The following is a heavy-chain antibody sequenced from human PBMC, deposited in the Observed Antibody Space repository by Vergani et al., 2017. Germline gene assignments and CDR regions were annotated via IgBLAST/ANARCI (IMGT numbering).Heavy chain of an antibody. Sequence: EVQLLESGGSLKQPGGSVRLSCAASGFTFSTYAMHWVRQAPGKGLEWVSALTGGGGSTYYADSFKGRFIISRDNSRDTLYLQMNSLRPEDTAVYYCAKVGTVAFYYYYGMDVWGQGTTVTVSS. CDR3: AKVGTVAFYYYYGMDV. CDR2: LTGGGGST. V-gene: IGHV3-23*01. J-gene: IGHJ6*02. D-gene: IGHD4-23*01. CDR1: GFTFSTYA.